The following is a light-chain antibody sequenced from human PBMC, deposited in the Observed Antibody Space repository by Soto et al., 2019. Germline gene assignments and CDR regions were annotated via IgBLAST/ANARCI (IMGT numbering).Light chain of an antibody. V-gene: IGKV3-20*01. J-gene: IGKJ5*01. CDR1: QSVSSNY. CDR3: QQFGTSPPST. CDR2: GAS. Sequence: EIVLTQSPGTLSLSPGERATLSCRASQSVSSNYLAWYQQKPGQAPRLLIYGASSRATAIPDRFSGSGSGTDFALTISRLEPEDFALYYCQQFGTSPPSTFGQGPRLEIK.